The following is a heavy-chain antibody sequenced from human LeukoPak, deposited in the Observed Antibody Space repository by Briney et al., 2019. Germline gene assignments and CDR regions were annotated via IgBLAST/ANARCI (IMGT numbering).Heavy chain of an antibody. J-gene: IGHJ5*02. D-gene: IGHD2-2*01. CDR2: IYYSGST. CDR3: ARDGIVVVPAAMEAGSGWFDP. Sequence: PSETLSLTCTVSGGSISSSSYYWGWIRQPPGKGLEWIGSIYYSGSTYYNPSLKSRVTISVDTSKNQFSLKLSSVTAADTAVYYCARDGIVVVPAAMEAGSGWFDPWGQGTLVTVSS. CDR1: GGSISSSSYY. V-gene: IGHV4-39*07.